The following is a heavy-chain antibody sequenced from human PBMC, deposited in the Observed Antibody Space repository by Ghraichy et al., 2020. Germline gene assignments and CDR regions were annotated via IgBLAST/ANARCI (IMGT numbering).Heavy chain of an antibody. CDR1: GGSIISTSYY. CDR2: FYYSGST. CDR3: ARHGIIAAGGIDY. Sequence: SETLSLTCTVSGGSIISTSYYWGWIRQPPGKGLEWIGSFYYSGSTYYNPSLRSRVTISVDTSKNQFSLKLSSVTAADTALYYCARHGIIAAGGIDYWGQGSLVTVSS. V-gene: IGHV4-39*01. J-gene: IGHJ4*02. D-gene: IGHD6-13*01.